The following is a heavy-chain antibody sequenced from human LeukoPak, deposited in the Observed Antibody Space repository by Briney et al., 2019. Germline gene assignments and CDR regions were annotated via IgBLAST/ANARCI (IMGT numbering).Heavy chain of an antibody. CDR1: GGSISSGGYY. D-gene: IGHD3-16*02. Sequence: SQTLSLICTVSGGSISSGGYYWIWIRQHPGKGLEWIGYIYYSGSTYYNPSLKSRVTISVDTSKNQFSLKVSSVTAADTAVYYCARDPEGMGYHDYWGQGTLVTVSS. V-gene: IGHV4-31*03. CDR2: IYYSGST. J-gene: IGHJ4*02. CDR3: ARDPEGMGYHDY.